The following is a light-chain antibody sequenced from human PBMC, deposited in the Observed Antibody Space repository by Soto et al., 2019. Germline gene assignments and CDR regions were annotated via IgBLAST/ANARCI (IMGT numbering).Light chain of an antibody. CDR3: QQYNNWPLT. CDR1: QSVSSN. Sequence: IGMKMSPATLSVSTGERATLSCRASQSVSSNLAWYQKKPGQAPRLLIYVASTRATGIPARFSGSGSGTEFTLTISSLQSEDVAVYYCQQYNNWPLTFGGGTKVDIK. J-gene: IGKJ4*01. V-gene: IGKV3-15*01. CDR2: VAS.